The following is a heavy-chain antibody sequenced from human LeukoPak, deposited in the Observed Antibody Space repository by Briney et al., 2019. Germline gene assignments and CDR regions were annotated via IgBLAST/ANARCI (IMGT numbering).Heavy chain of an antibody. Sequence: ASVKVSCKASGYTFTGYYMHWVRQAPGQGPEWMGWINPNSGSTNYAQKFQGRVTMTRDTSISTAYMELSRLRSDDTAVYYCARGDTIFGMVKALTEFDYWGQGTLVTVSS. D-gene: IGHD3-3*01. V-gene: IGHV1-2*02. CDR1: GYTFTGYY. CDR3: ARGDTIFGMVKALTEFDY. CDR2: INPNSGST. J-gene: IGHJ4*02.